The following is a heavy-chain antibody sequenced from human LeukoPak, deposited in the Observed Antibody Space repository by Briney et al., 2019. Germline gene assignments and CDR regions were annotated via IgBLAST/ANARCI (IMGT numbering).Heavy chain of an antibody. V-gene: IGHV1-2*06. D-gene: IGHD6-19*01. J-gene: IGHJ4*02. CDR3: ARQWLPNGYFDY. CDR1: GYTFTAYF. CDR2: VNPNSGVT. Sequence: GASVKVSCKASGYTFTAYFMHWVRQAPGQGLEWMGRVNPNSGVTNSIQKFQGRVTMPRDTSISTAYMELSGLRSDDTAVYYCARQWLPNGYFDYWGQGTLVTVSS.